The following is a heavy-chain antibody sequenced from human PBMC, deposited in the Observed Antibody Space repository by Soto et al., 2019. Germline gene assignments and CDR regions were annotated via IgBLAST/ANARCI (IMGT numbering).Heavy chain of an antibody. CDR3: ARDIANGAFDV. J-gene: IGHJ3*01. CDR1: GLTFSSFS. Sequence: EVQLVDSGGGLVKPGGSLRLSCAASGLTFSSFSMNWVRQAPGKGLEWVSSISSSSSYIYYTDSVKGRLTISRDNAKNSLYLQMSSLSAEDTAVYYCARDIANGAFDVWGQGTMVTVSS. V-gene: IGHV3-21*01. D-gene: IGHD6-13*01. CDR2: ISSSSSYI.